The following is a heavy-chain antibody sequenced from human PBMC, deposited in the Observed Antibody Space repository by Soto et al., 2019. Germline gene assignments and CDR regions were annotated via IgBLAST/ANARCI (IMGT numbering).Heavy chain of an antibody. Sequence: QVQLHESGPGLVKPSQTLSLTCTVSGGSINSGAYYWSWIRQHPGKGLEGIGNIYYSGSTYYSPSLKSRITISIDTSKNQFSLNLSSVTAADTAVYFCARRSGLYALDMWGQGTMVTVSS. J-gene: IGHJ3*02. CDR1: GGSINSGAYY. V-gene: IGHV4-31*03. CDR2: IYYSGST. CDR3: ARRSGLYALDM.